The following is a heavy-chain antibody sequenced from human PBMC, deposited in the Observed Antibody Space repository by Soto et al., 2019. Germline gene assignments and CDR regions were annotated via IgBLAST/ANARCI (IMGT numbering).Heavy chain of an antibody. CDR2: INANNGNT. D-gene: IGHD6-13*01. CDR3: ARGRRYSSPPWFDP. Sequence: GASVKVSCKASGYTFTSYAMHWVRQAPGQRLEWMGWINANNGNTKYSQKFQGRVTMTRNTSTSTAYMELSSLRSEDTAVYYCARGRRYSSPPWFDPWGQGTLVTVSS. CDR1: GYTFTSYA. V-gene: IGHV1-3*01. J-gene: IGHJ5*02.